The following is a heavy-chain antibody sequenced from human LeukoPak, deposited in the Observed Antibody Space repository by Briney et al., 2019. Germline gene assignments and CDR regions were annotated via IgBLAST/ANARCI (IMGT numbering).Heavy chain of an antibody. CDR3: AATYYYGSGSGGGFDY. V-gene: IGHV3-7*01. CDR1: GFTFSSYW. D-gene: IGHD3-10*01. J-gene: IGHJ4*02. CDR2: IKQDGSEK. Sequence: GGSLRLSCAASGFTFSSYWMSWVRQAPGKGLEWVANIKQDGSEKYYVDSAKGRFTISRDNAKNSLYLQMNSLRAEDTAVYYCAATYYYGSGSGGGFDYWGQGTLVTVSS.